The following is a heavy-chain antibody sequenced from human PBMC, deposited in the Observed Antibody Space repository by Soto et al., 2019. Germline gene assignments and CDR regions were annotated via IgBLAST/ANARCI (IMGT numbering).Heavy chain of an antibody. CDR1: GYTFTSYA. CDR3: ARVKGSGYHNWFDP. V-gene: IGHV1-3*01. J-gene: IGHJ5*02. CDR2: INAGNGNT. Sequence: GSVKVFCKASGYTFTSYAMHWVRQAPGQRLEWMGWINAGNGNTKYAQKLQGRVTMTTDTSTSTAYMELRSLRSDDTAVYYCARVKGSGYHNWFDPWGQGTLVTVSS. D-gene: IGHD3-22*01.